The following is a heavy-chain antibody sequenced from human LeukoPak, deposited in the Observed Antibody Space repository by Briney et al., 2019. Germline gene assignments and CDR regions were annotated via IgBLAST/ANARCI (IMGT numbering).Heavy chain of an antibody. D-gene: IGHD6-13*01. CDR1: GYTDTNYT. V-gene: IGHV1-3*01. J-gene: IGHJ4*02. Sequence: ASVKVSCKASGYTDTNYTIHWVRQAPGQGLEWMGWINAGDDNTKYLQKFQGRVTITRDTSASTAYIELNSLRSEDTAVYYCAIQRQLGRVGDYWGQGTLVTVSS. CDR3: AIQRQLGRVGDY. CDR2: INAGDDNT.